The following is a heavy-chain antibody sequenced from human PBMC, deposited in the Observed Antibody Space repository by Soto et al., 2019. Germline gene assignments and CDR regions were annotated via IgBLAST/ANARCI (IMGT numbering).Heavy chain of an antibody. CDR2: INYSGST. D-gene: IGHD5-12*01. V-gene: IGHV4-59*01. Sequence: PSETLSLTCTVYGGSISSYYWSWIRQPQGKGLEWIGYINYSGSTNYNPSLKSRVTISVDTSKNQFSLKLSSVTAADTAVYYCARDRSGDGYNYYYYYYGMDVWGQGTTVTVSS. J-gene: IGHJ6*02. CDR3: ARDRSGDGYNYYYYYYGMDV. CDR1: GGSISSYY.